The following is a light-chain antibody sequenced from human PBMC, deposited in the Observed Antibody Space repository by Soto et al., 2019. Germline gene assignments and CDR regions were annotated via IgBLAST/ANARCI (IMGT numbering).Light chain of an antibody. J-gene: IGLJ3*02. V-gene: IGLV2-11*01. CDR2: AVT. Sequence: QSALTQPRSVSGSPGQSVTISCTGTNNDIGGFTYVSWYQQVPGKAPKLMISAVTTRPSGVPDRYSGSKSGNTASLTISGIHADDEADYFCCSYTASDIWVFGGGTQLTVL. CDR1: NNDIGGFTY. CDR3: CSYTASDIWV.